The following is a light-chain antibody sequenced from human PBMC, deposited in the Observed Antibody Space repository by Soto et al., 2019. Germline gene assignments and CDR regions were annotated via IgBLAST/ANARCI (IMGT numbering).Light chain of an antibody. CDR1: RSNVGTYNY. Sequence: LTQPPSASGSPGQSVTISCTGTRSNVGTYNYVSWYQQHPGKAPKLIIYEVSKRPSGVPDRFSGSKSGNTASLTVSGLQAEDEADYYCSSYAGRNNFYVFGTGTKVTVL. CDR3: SSYAGRNNFYV. CDR2: EVS. J-gene: IGLJ1*01. V-gene: IGLV2-8*01.